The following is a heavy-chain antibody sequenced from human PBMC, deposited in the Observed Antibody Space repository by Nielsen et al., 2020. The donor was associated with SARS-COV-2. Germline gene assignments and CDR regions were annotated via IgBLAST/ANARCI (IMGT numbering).Heavy chain of an antibody. Sequence: GESLTISCPASGFSFSLSSMNFGRPAPGPGLAWMSHITHSGRSLYYADSVRGRFTISSDTAQNSLYLHLNSLRDEDTAVYFCAKFRVMDVWGQGTTVTV. CDR2: ITHSGRSL. CDR1: GFSFSLSS. CDR3: AKFRVMDV. J-gene: IGHJ6*02. V-gene: IGHV3-48*02.